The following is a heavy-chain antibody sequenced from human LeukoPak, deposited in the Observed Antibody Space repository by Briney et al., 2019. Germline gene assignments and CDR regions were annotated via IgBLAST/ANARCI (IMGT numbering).Heavy chain of an antibody. V-gene: IGHV4-61*01. J-gene: IGHJ4*02. CDR2: IYYSGST. D-gene: IGHD3-9*01. Sequence: YPSETLSLTCTVSGGSISSGNYYWSWIRQPPRKGLEWIGYIYYSGSTNYNPSLKSRVTISVHTSKNQFSLKLSSVTAADTAVYYCARGGYFDYFDYWGQGTLVTVSS. CDR1: GGSISSGNYY. CDR3: ARGGYFDYFDY.